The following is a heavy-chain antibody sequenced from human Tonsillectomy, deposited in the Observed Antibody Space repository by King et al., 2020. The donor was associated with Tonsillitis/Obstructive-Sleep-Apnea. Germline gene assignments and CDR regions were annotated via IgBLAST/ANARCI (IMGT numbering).Heavy chain of an antibody. J-gene: IGHJ4*02. CDR1: GYSFTSYW. CDR2: IYPGDSDT. CDR3: ARPTRWDCSGGSCYLDY. D-gene: IGHD2-15*01. Sequence: VQLVESGAEVKKPGESLKISCKGSGYSFTSYWIGWVRQMPGKGLEWMGIIYPGDSDTRYSPSFQGQVTISADKSISTAYLQWSSLKASDTAMYYCARPTRWDCSGGSCYLDYWGQGTLVTVSS. V-gene: IGHV5-51*01.